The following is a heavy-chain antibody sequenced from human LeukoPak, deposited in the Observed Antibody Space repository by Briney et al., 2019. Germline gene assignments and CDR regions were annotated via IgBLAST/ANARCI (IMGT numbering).Heavy chain of an antibody. CDR3: ARDRAIPKADVFDI. CDR2: IIPNLGIA. CDR1: GGTFSSYA. V-gene: IGHV1-69*04. Sequence: SVKVSCKASGGTFSSYAISWVRQAPGQGLEWMGRIIPNLGIANYAQKFQGRVTITADKSTSTAYMELNSLTSEDTAVYYCARDRAIPKADVFDIWGQGTMVTVSS. J-gene: IGHJ3*02.